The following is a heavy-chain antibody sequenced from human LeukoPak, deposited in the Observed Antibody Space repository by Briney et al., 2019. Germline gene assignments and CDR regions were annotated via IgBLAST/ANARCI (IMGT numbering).Heavy chain of an antibody. Sequence: GGSLRLSCAASGYTFSSYSMNWVRQAPGKGLEWVSYISSSSSTIYYADSVKGRFTISRDNAKNSLYLQMNSLRAEDTAVYYCARDDQGSTYYDFWSGYYHPWGQGTLVTVSS. CDR2: ISSSSSTI. V-gene: IGHV3-48*01. CDR1: GYTFSSYS. J-gene: IGHJ5*02. D-gene: IGHD3-3*01. CDR3: ARDDQGSTYYDFWSGYYHP.